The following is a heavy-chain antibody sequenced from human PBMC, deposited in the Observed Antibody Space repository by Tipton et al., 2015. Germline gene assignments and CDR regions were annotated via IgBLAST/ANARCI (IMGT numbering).Heavy chain of an antibody. J-gene: IGHJ3*02. V-gene: IGHV4-31*03. CDR2: VHYSGNT. D-gene: IGHD5-18*01. CDR3: ARDVNGGYFDI. Sequence: TLSLTCTVSSDSIRSGGGYWSWIRQHPGKGLEWIGYVHYSGNTYFNPSLKSRATISLDGSQNQFSLRLTSVTAADTAVYYCARDVNGGYFDIWGQGTTVTVSP. CDR1: SDSIRSGGGY.